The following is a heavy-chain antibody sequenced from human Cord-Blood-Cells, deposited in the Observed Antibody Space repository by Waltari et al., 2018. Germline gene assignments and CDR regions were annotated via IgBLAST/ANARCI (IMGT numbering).Heavy chain of an antibody. Sequence: QVQLVQSGAEVKKPGSSVKVSCKASGGTFSSYAISWVRQAPGQGLEWMGGIILIFGTANDAQKCQGRVTITADESTSTAYMELSSLRSEDTAVYYCARRYCSSTSCYYFDYWGQGTLVTVSS. CDR2: IILIFGTA. CDR3: ARRYCSSTSCYYFDY. D-gene: IGHD2-2*01. J-gene: IGHJ4*02. CDR1: GGTFSSYA. V-gene: IGHV1-69*12.